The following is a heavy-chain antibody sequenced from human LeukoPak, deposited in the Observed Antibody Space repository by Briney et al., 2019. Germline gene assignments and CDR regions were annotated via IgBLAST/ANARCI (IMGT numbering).Heavy chain of an antibody. CDR1: GFTFSSYG. Sequence: GGSLRLSCAASGFTFSSYGMHWVRQAPGKGLEWVAVIWYDGSNKYYADSVKGRFTISRDNSKNTLYLQMNSLRAEDTAVYYCAKKMAAAGLGHTYYFDYWGQGILVTVSS. J-gene: IGHJ4*02. CDR3: AKKMAAAGLGHTYYFDY. CDR2: IWYDGSNK. V-gene: IGHV3-33*03. D-gene: IGHD6-13*01.